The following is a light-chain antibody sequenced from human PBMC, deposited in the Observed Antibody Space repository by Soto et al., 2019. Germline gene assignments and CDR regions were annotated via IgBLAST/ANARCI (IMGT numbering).Light chain of an antibody. Sequence: EIVMTQSPATLSVSPGEGATLSCRASQGVGRDLAWYQQKPGQAPRLLIYGASTRATGIPARFTGSGSGTEFTLAINSLQSEGFAVYWCQQYNTWPPTFGPGTKVDIK. V-gene: IGKV3-15*01. CDR3: QQYNTWPPT. J-gene: IGKJ3*01. CDR1: QGVGRD. CDR2: GAS.